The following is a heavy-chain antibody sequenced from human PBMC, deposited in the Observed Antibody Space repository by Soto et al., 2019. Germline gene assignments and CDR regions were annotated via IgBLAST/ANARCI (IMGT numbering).Heavy chain of an antibody. CDR1: GFTFSSYS. D-gene: IGHD3-10*01. Sequence: GGSLRLSCAASGFTFSSYSFNWVRQAPGKGLEWVAYISSSSSTIYYADSVKGRFTISRDNAKNSLYLQMNSLRDEDTAVYYCARGGYYTDDMGDWFDPWGQGTLVTVSS. CDR2: ISSSSSTI. V-gene: IGHV3-48*02. CDR3: ARGGYYTDDMGDWFDP. J-gene: IGHJ5*02.